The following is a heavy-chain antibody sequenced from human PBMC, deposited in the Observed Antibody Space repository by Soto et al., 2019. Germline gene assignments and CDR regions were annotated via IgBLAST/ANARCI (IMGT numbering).Heavy chain of an antibody. Sequence: EVQLVESGGGLVQPGGSLRLSCVGSGFTFSSYWMHWVRQSPGKGPVWVSRITPAGSASSYADFVKGRVIVSRDNAKNTLYLEMNSLSAEDTAVYYCATGGYSYGWGYWGQGTLVTVSS. V-gene: IGHV3-74*01. CDR2: ITPAGSAS. CDR1: GFTFSSYW. CDR3: ATGGYSYGWGY. J-gene: IGHJ4*02. D-gene: IGHD5-18*01.